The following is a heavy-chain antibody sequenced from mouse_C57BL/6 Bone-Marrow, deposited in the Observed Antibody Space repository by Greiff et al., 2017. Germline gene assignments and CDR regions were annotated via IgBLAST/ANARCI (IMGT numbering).Heavy chain of an antibody. Sequence: QVQLKQPGAELVKPGASVKLSCKASGYTFTSYWMQWVKQRPGQGLEWIGEIAPSDNYTNYNQKFKGKATFTVDTSSSTAYMQLSSLTSEDSAVYYGARPTVLEGDAMDYWGQGTSVTVSS. J-gene: IGHJ4*01. CDR1: GYTFTSYW. CDR2: IAPSDNYT. D-gene: IGHD1-1*01. CDR3: ARPTVLEGDAMDY. V-gene: IGHV1-50*01.